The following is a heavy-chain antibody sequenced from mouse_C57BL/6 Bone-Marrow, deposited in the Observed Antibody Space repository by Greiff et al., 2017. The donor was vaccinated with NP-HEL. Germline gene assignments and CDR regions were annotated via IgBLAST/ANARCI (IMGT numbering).Heavy chain of an antibody. Sequence: QVQLKQSGPELVRPGVSVKISCKGSGYTFTDYAMHWVKQSHAKSLEWIGVITTYSGNTNFNQKFKVKATMTVDKSSNTAYMELARLTSEDSAIYYGARGVGRWYFDSWGQGTTLTVSS. CDR2: ITTYSGNT. J-gene: IGHJ2*01. D-gene: IGHD4-1*01. CDR3: ARGVGRWYFDS. CDR1: GYTFTDYA. V-gene: IGHV1-67*01.